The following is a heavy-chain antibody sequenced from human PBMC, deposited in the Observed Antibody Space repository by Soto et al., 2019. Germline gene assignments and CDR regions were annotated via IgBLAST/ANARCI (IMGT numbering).Heavy chain of an antibody. D-gene: IGHD6-6*01. CDR1: GFTLSNYG. Sequence: GGSLRLSCAASGFTLSNYGMHWVRQAPGKGLEWVAVISFDGSRKYYADSVRDRFTISRDNFKNTVSLEMNSLRGEDSAVYYCARREQLAPHYFNYYGMDVWGQGTTVTVSS. CDR3: ARREQLAPHYFNYYGMDV. CDR2: ISFDGSRK. J-gene: IGHJ6*02. V-gene: IGHV3-30*03.